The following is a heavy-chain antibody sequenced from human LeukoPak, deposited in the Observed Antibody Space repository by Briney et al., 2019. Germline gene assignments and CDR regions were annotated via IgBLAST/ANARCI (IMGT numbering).Heavy chain of an antibody. V-gene: IGHV4-34*01. J-gene: IGHJ4*02. Sequence: SETLSLTCAVYGGSFSGYYWSWIRQPPGKGLEWVGEINHSGSTNYNPSLKSRVTISVDTSKNQFSLKLSSVTAADTAVYYCANSKYRTFDYRGQGTLVTVSS. D-gene: IGHD6-6*01. CDR2: INHSGST. CDR1: GGSFSGYY. CDR3: ANSKYRTFDY.